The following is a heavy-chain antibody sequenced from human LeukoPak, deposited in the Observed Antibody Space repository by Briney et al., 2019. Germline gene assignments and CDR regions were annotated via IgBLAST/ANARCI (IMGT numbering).Heavy chain of an antibody. J-gene: IGHJ5*02. V-gene: IGHV4-4*07. CDR3: ARDQSIAVAGTDWFDP. Sequence: SETLSLTRTVSGGSISSYYWSWIRQPAGKGLEWIGRIYTSGSTNYNPSLKSRVTMSVDTSKNQFSLKLSSVTAADTAVYYCARDQSIAVAGTDWFDPWGQGTLVTVSS. CDR2: IYTSGST. CDR1: GGSISSYY. D-gene: IGHD6-19*01.